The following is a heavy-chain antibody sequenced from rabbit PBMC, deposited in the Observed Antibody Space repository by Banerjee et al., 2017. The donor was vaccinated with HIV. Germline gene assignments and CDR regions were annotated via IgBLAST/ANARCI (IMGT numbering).Heavy chain of an antibody. J-gene: IGHJ6*01. D-gene: IGHD7-1*01. Sequence: QSLEESGGDLVKPGASLTLTCTASGFSFSSSYYMCWVRQAPGKGLEWIACIYAGGSGSAYYASWAKGRFTISKTSSITVTLQMTGLTAADTATYFCAREGANSAGFSLWGPGTLVTVS. CDR3: AREGANSAGFSL. V-gene: IGHV1S40*01. CDR1: GFSFSSSYY. CDR2: IYAGGSGSA.